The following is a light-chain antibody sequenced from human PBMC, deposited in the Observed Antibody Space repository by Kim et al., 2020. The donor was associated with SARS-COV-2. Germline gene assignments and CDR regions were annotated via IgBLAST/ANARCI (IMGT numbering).Light chain of an antibody. CDR3: QAWDSSTGV. V-gene: IGLV3-1*01. Sequence: GSPRNTASITCSGDKLGDKYACWYQQKPGQSPVLVIYQDSKRPSGIPERFSGSNSGNTATLTISGTQAMDEADYYCQAWDSSTGVFGGGTQLTVL. CDR2: QDS. J-gene: IGLJ3*02. CDR1: KLGDKY.